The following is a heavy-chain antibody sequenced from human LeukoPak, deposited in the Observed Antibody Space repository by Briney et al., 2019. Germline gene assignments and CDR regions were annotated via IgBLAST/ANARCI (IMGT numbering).Heavy chain of an antibody. CDR3: ARRVRAIRYFDLGYYFDY. D-gene: IGHD3-9*01. V-gene: IGHV4-39*01. CDR2: IYYSGST. Sequence: TSETLSLTCTVSGGSISSSSYYWGWIRQPPGKGLEWIGSIYYSGSTYYNPSLKSRVTISVDTSKNQFSLKLSSVTAADTAVYYCARRVRAIRYFDLGYYFDYWGQGTLVTVSS. J-gene: IGHJ4*02. CDR1: GGSISSSSYY.